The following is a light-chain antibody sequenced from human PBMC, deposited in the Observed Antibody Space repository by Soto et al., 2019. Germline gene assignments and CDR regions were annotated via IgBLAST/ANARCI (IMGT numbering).Light chain of an antibody. V-gene: IGKV1-27*01. Sequence: DIQMTQSPSSLSASVGDRVTITCRASQSIANYLAWYQQKPGQVPKLLIYAASILKSGVPSRFSGSQYGTEFTLTISSLQPDDVATYYCQKYNTAPFTFGPGPKWMSN. CDR1: QSIANY. CDR3: QKYNTAPFT. CDR2: AAS. J-gene: IGKJ3*01.